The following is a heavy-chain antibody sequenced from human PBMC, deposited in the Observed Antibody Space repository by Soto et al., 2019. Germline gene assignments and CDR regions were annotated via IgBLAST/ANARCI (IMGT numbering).Heavy chain of an antibody. J-gene: IGHJ6*02. CDR2: IYYSGST. Sequence: SETLSLTCTVSAGSISSGDYYWSWIHQPPGKGLEWIGYIYYSGSTYYNPSLKRRGTISVDTSKNHFSLKLSAVTAADTAVYYWARECYCTNGVCYTTYYYGMGVWGQGTTVTVSS. CDR1: AGSISSGDYY. CDR3: ARECYCTNGVCYTTYYYGMGV. D-gene: IGHD2-8*01. V-gene: IGHV4-30-4*01.